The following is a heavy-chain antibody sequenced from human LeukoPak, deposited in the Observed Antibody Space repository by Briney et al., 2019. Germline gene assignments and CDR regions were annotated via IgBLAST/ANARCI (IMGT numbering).Heavy chain of an antibody. V-gene: IGHV3-11*01. CDR2: ISGSDSAI. J-gene: IGHJ4*02. CDR1: GFTFSGYY. CDR3: VRESASTITRHFDY. Sequence: PGGSLRLSCVVSGFTFSGYYMSWIRQAPGKGLEWVSYISGSDSAIYYADSVKGRFTISRDNANNSLYLQMNSLRAEDTAVYYCVRESASTITRHFDYWGQGTLVTVSS. D-gene: IGHD4-11*01.